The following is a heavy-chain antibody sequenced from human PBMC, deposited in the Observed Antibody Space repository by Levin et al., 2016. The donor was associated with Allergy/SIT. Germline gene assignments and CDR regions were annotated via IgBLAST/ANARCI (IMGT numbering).Heavy chain of an antibody. V-gene: IGHV4-61*02. J-gene: IGHJ5*02. CDR2: IYTSGGT. CDR3: ARDRALYGSFWFDP. D-gene: IGHD3-10*01. Sequence: RQAPGKGLEWIGRIYTSGGTNYNPSLKSRVTISVDTSKNQFSLKLSSVTAADTAVYYCARDRALYGSFWFDPWGQGTLVTVSS.